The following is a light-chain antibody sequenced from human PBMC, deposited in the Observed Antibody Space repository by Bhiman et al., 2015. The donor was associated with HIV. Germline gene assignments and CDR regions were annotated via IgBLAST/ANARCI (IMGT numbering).Light chain of an antibody. J-gene: IGLJ3*02. Sequence: QSALTQPPSASGSPGQSVTISCTGTSSDVGGYNYVSWYQQHPGKAPKLMIYEVSERPSGVPDRFSGSKSGNTASLTVSGLQAEDEADYYCNSYGGRLWVFGGGTKLTVL. CDR2: EVS. V-gene: IGLV2-8*01. CDR1: SSDVGGYNY. CDR3: NSYGGRLWV.